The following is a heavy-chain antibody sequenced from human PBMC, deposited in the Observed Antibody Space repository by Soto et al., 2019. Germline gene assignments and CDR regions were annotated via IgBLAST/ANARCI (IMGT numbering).Heavy chain of an antibody. CDR3: ARDVYGDSETGAFDY. V-gene: IGHV3-21*01. D-gene: IGHD4-17*01. CDR1: GFTFSNYR. CDR2: INSRGYT. J-gene: IGHJ4*02. Sequence: EVQLVESGGGLVKAGGSLRLSCAASGFTFSNYRMTWVRQAPGKGLEWGSSINSRGYTYYADSVKGQFTISRDNAKKSLYLQMNILRGEDTAVYYCARDVYGDSETGAFDYWGQGTLVTVSS.